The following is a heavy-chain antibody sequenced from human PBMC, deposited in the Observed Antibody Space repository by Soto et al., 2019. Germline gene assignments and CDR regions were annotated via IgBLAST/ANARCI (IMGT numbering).Heavy chain of an antibody. D-gene: IGHD3-10*01. V-gene: IGHV3-33*01. J-gene: IGHJ3*02. CDR2: IWYDGSNK. CDR1: GFTFSSYG. Sequence: QVQLVESGGGVVQPGRSLRLSCAASGFTFSSYGMHWVRQAPGKGLEWVAVIWYDGSNKYYADSVKGRFTISRDNSKNTRYLQMNSLRAEDTAVYYCARDTWFGELSGDAFDIWGQGTMVTVSS. CDR3: ARDTWFGELSGDAFDI.